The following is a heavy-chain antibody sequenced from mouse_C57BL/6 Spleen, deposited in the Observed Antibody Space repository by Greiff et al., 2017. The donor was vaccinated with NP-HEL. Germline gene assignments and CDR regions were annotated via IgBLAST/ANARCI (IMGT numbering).Heavy chain of an antibody. CDR3: AREEVHYYGRSYAMGD. D-gene: IGHD1-1*01. J-gene: IGHJ4*01. CDR2: IYPGDGDT. Sequence: VKLQESGAELVKPGASVKISCKASGYAFSSYWMNWVKQRPGKGLEWIGQIYPGDGDTNYNGKFKGKATLTADKSSSTASMQLSSLTSEDSAGYFRAREEVHYYGRSYAMGDWGPGTSVTGSS. V-gene: IGHV1-80*01. CDR1: GYAFSSYW.